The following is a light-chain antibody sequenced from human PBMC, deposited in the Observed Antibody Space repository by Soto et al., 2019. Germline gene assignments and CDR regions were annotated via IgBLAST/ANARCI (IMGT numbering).Light chain of an antibody. CDR1: RSIGNN. J-gene: IGKJ5*01. CDR3: QQSFSPHIA. Sequence: EIQVTQSPTSLSASVEDRVTITCRASRSIGNNLNWYQQRPGKAPQLLIYAASSLQSGVPSRFSGSTSGTDFTLTINGLQPEDFATYYCQQSFSPHIAFGQGTRL. V-gene: IGKV1-39*01. CDR2: AAS.